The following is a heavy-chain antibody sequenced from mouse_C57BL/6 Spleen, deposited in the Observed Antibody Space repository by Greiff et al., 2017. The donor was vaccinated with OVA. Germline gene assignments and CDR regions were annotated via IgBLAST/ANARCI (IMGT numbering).Heavy chain of an antibody. V-gene: IGHV1-80*01. Sequence: LQQSGAELVKPGASVTISCKASGYAFSSYWMNWVKQRPGKGLEWIGQIYPGDGDTNYNGKFKGKATLTADKSSSTAYMQLSSLTSEDSAVYFCARLGGNYGMGAMDYWGQGTSVTVSS. J-gene: IGHJ4*01. CDR3: ARLGGNYGMGAMDY. CDR2: IYPGDGDT. CDR1: GYAFSSYW. D-gene: IGHD2-1*01.